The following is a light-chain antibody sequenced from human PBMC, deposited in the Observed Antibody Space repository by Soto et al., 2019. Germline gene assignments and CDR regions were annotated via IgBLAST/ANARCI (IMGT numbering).Light chain of an antibody. CDR1: QDIRDG. V-gene: IGKV1-17*01. CDR3: LQYNSYPRT. Sequence: DIQMTQSPSSLSASVGARVTITCRASQDIRDGLGWYQQSPGKAPKRLIYAAFSLEVGVPARFIGSGSGTEFTLTIISQPPGGFATYICLQYNSYPRTFGQGTQLEIK. CDR2: AAF. J-gene: IGKJ2*01.